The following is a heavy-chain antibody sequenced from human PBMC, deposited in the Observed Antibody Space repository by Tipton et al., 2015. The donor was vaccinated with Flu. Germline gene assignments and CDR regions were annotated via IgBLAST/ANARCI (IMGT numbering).Heavy chain of an antibody. D-gene: IGHD5-24*01. CDR1: GFSFNDYA. CDR3: TKAGGKYNYYHMDV. Sequence: SLRLSCAASGFSFNDYAMHWVRQGPGGGLEWVSGISWNGGTVGYVDSVKGRFTISRDNAKNSLFLQMNNLRPEDTALYYCTKAGGKYNYYHMDVWGQGTTVT. CDR2: ISWNGGTV. V-gene: IGHV3-9*01. J-gene: IGHJ6*02.